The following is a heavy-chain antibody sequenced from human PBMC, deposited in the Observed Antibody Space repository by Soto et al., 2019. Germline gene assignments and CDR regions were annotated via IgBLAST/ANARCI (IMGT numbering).Heavy chain of an antibody. CDR1: GYIFRTSW. J-gene: IGHJ4*02. D-gene: IGHD5-18*01. CDR3: ARSGGYADDSTIPEHCFDY. CDR2: IYPGDSDT. V-gene: IGHV5-51*01. Sequence: PGESLKISCMGSGYIFRTSWIGWVRQMPGKGLERMGFIYPGDSDTKYSPSFEGQIIISVGLSISTAYLQLNSLKASDTTTYSCARSGGYADDSTIPEHCFDYWGQGTLFTVSS.